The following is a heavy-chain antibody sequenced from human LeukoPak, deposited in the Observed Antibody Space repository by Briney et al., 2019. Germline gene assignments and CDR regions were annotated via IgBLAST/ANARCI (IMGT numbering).Heavy chain of an antibody. V-gene: IGHV3-23*01. Sequence: GGSLRLSCAASGFTFSTFGMSWVRQAPGKGLEWVSGISDSGGRTYYTDSVKGRFTISRDNSKKMMYLRMHSVRGEDTAVYYCVAVAATGLDYWGQGTLVSVSS. CDR2: ISDSGGRT. CDR3: VAVAATGLDY. CDR1: GFTFSTFG. J-gene: IGHJ4*02. D-gene: IGHD6-19*01.